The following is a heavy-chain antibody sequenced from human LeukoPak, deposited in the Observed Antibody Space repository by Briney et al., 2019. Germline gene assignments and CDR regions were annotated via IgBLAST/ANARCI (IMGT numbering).Heavy chain of an antibody. J-gene: IGHJ4*02. V-gene: IGHV4-34*01. CDR2: INHSGST. Sequence: SQTLTLTCAVYGGSFSGYYWSWIRQPPGQGLEWIGEINHSGSTNYNPSLKSRVTISVDTSKNQFSLKLSSVTAADTAVYYCARGLYSGYDLRYWGQGTLVTVSS. D-gene: IGHD5-12*01. CDR1: GGSFSGYY. CDR3: ARGLYSGYDLRY.